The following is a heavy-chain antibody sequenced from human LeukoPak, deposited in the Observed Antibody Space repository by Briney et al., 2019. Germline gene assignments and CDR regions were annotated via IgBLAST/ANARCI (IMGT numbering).Heavy chain of an antibody. CDR3: ARARRYYDFWSGFDY. J-gene: IGHJ4*02. V-gene: IGHV4-30-4*08. D-gene: IGHD3-3*01. CDR1: GGSISSGDYY. Sequence: PSETLSLTCTVSGGSISSGDYYSSWIRQPPGKGLGWIGYIYYSGSTYYNPSLKSRVTISVDTSKNQFSLKLSPVTAADTAVYYYARARRYYDFWSGFDYWGQGTLVTVSS. CDR2: IYYSGST.